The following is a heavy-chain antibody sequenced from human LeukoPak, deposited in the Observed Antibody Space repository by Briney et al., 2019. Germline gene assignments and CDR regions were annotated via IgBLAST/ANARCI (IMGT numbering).Heavy chain of an antibody. V-gene: IGHV4-59*08. Sequence: PSETLPLTCTVSGGPISSYYWSWLRQPPGRGLEWIGYIYYSWSTNYNPSLKSRVTISVVTSKNQYSLKLSSVTAADTAVYYCARQVGYCSSTSCYHFDYWGQGTLVTVSS. D-gene: IGHD2-2*01. CDR3: ARQVGYCSSTSCYHFDY. CDR2: IYYSWST. CDR1: GGPISSYY. J-gene: IGHJ4*02.